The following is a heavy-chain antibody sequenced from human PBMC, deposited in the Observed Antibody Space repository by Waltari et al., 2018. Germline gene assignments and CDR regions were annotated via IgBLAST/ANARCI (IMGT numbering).Heavy chain of an antibody. CDR3: SIESRRSSYFTNGVCYIYYFDY. V-gene: IGHV1-18*01. D-gene: IGHD2-8*01. J-gene: IGHJ4*02. CDR2: ISAYNGNT. Sequence: QVQLVQSGAEVKKPGASVKVSCKASGYTFTSYGISWVRQAPGQGLEWMGWISAYNGNTNYAQKLQGRVTMTTDTSTSTAYMELRSRRSDDTAVYYWSIESRRSSYFTNGVCYIYYFDYWGQGTLVTVSS. CDR1: GYTFTSYG.